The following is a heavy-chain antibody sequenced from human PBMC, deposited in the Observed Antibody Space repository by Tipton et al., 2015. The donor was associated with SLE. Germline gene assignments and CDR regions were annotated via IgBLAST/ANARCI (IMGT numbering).Heavy chain of an antibody. CDR1: GGSFSGYY. V-gene: IGHV4-34*01. CDR3: ARQGTGAPDAFDI. Sequence: AGLVKPSETLSLTCAVYGGSFSGYYWSWIRQPPGKGLEWIGEINHSGSTNYNPSLKSRVTISVDTSKNQFSLKLSSVTAADTAVYYCARQGTGAPDAFDIWGQGTMVTVSS. D-gene: IGHD2-8*02. CDR2: INHSGST. J-gene: IGHJ3*02.